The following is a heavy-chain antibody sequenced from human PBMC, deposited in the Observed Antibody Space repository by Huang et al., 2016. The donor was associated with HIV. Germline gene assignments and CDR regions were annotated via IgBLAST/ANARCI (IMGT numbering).Heavy chain of an antibody. CDR2: VNPSGGGA. CDR3: AREGITPSGTEVSGFDF. CDR1: GFSILIYY. V-gene: IGHV1-46*03. J-gene: IGHJ5*01. Sequence: QVQLVQSGAEVKKPGASVTISCKASGFSILIYYIHWVRQAPGQGLEWMGIVNPSGGGADYAQKCKGRVTMTRDTSTRTLYMELSSLRSEDTAVYYCAREGITPSGTEVSGFDFWGQGTPVSVS. D-gene: IGHD6-13*01.